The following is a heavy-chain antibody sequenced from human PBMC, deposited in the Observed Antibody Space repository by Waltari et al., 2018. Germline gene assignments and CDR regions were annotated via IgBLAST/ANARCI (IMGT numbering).Heavy chain of an antibody. CDR2: IKQDGSET. V-gene: IGHV3-7*01. CDR3: ARDSLATGYWYFDQ. Sequence: EVQLVESGGGLVQPGGSLKLSCAASGFIFVNYWMSWVRQAPGKGLEWVASIKQDGSETYFVDSLKGRFTISRDNTENSMYLQMDSLRAEDTAHYYCARDSLATGYWYFDQWGRGTLVTVSS. D-gene: IGHD6-25*01. CDR1: GFIFVNYW. J-gene: IGHJ2*01.